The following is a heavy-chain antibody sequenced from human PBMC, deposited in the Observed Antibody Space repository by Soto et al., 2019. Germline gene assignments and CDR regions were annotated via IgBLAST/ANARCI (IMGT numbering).Heavy chain of an antibody. CDR2: VSFDGNRQ. CDR1: GFTFSSFA. V-gene: IGHV3-30*04. D-gene: IGHD2-2*01. J-gene: IGHJ4*02. CDR3: DRRHREVPALIGDYFDY. Sequence: QVQLVESGGGVVQPGKSLTLSCAASGFTFSSFAMHWVRQPPVKGLEGVAVVSFDGNRQYFSDSVKGRFTIARDKSKNTVSLRMNSLSDDDSAFYYCDRRHREVPALIGDYFDYGGQGTLVTVSS.